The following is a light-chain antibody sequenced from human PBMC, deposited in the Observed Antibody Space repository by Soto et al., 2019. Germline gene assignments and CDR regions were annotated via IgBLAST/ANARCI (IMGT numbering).Light chain of an antibody. J-gene: IGKJ1*01. CDR2: GAF. Sequence: EVLMTQSPATLSVSPGERATLSCRASQSVGSNVAWYQQRPGQAPRLLIYGAFTRDTGIPARFSGSGSGTEFTLTISSLQSEDFAVYYCLQYDNWPPWTFGQGTKVEIK. CDR1: QSVGSN. V-gene: IGKV3-15*01. CDR3: LQYDNWPPWT.